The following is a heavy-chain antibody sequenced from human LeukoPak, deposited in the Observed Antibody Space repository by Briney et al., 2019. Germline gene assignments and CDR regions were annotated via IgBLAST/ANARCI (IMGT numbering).Heavy chain of an antibody. D-gene: IGHD3-10*01. V-gene: IGHV3-11*04. CDR2: ISSSGSTI. Sequence: GGSLRLSCAASGFTFSDYYMSWIRQAPGKGLEWVSYISSSGSTIYYADSVKGRFTISRDNAKNSLYLQMNSLRAEDTAVYYCAREPYYYGSESYPLYYYGMDVWGQGSTVTVSS. CDR3: AREPYYYGSESYPLYYYGMDV. J-gene: IGHJ6*02. CDR1: GFTFSDYY.